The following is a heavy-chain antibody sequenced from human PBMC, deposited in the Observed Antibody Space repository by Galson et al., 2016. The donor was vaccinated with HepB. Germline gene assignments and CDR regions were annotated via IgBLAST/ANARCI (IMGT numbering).Heavy chain of an antibody. Sequence: SLRLSCAASGFIFEDYAMHWVRHAPGKGLEWVSSISWNSGSIGYADSVKGRFTISRDNAKNSLYLQMNSLRAEDTAFYYCAQDKASMSVGAANFQHWGQGTLVTVSS. CDR1: GFIFEDYA. CDR3: AQDKASMSVGAANFQH. CDR2: ISWNSGSI. V-gene: IGHV3-9*01. J-gene: IGHJ1*01. D-gene: IGHD1-26*01.